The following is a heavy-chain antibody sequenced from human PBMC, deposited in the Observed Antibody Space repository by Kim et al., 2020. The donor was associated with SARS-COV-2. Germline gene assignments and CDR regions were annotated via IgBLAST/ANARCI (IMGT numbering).Heavy chain of an antibody. V-gene: IGHV4-34*01. CDR2: INHSGST. CDR1: GGSFSGYC. Sequence: SETLSLTCAVYGGSFSGYCWSWIRQPPGKGLEWIGEINHSGSTNYNPSLKSGVTISVDTSKNQFSLKLSSVTAADTAVSYCARVGRFSRITMVRGVISGMDVWGQGTTVTVSS. D-gene: IGHD3-10*01. J-gene: IGHJ6*02. CDR3: ARVGRFSRITMVRGVISGMDV.